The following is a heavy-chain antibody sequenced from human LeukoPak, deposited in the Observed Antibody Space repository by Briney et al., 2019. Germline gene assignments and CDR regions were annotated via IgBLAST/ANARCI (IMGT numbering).Heavy chain of an antibody. Sequence: ASVKVSCKASGYTFTGYYMHWVRQAPGQGLEWMGRINPNSGGTNYAQKFQGRVTMTRDTSISTAYMELSRLRSDDTAVYYCARAPDSYCSSTSCYSISDDYWGQGTLVTVSS. CDR2: INPNSGGT. V-gene: IGHV1-2*06. CDR3: ARAPDSYCSSTSCYSISDDY. D-gene: IGHD2-2*01. J-gene: IGHJ4*02. CDR1: GYTFTGYY.